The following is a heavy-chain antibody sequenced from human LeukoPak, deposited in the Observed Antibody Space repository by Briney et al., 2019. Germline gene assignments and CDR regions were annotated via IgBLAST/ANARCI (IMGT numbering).Heavy chain of an antibody. V-gene: IGHV3-53*01. J-gene: IGHJ6*03. Sequence: GGSLRLSCAASGFTVSSNYMSWVRQAPGKGLDWVSVIYSGGTTYYTDSVKGRFSISRDKSKNTLYLQMDSLRAEDTAVYYCARASAARPSAPPYYYYYYMDVWGKGTTVTVSS. CDR3: ARASAARPSAPPYYYYYYMDV. CDR2: IYSGGTT. D-gene: IGHD6-6*01. CDR1: GFTVSSNY.